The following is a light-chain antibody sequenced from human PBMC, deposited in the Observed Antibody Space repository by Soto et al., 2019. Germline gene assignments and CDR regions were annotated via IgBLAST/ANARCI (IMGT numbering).Light chain of an antibody. Sequence: QSALTQPRSVSGSPGQSVTISCTGTSSDVGRYNYVSWYQQHPGKAPKLIIYDVTKRPSGVPDRFSGSKSGNTASLTISGLQAEDEVDYHCCSYAGGYIFVFGTGTKVTVL. V-gene: IGLV2-11*01. CDR3: CSYAGGYIFV. CDR1: SSDVGRYNY. J-gene: IGLJ1*01. CDR2: DVT.